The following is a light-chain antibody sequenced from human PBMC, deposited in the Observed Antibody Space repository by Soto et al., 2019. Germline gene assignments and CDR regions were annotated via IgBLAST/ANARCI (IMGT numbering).Light chain of an antibody. CDR1: QSITTY. J-gene: IGKJ2*01. Sequence: DIQMTQSPSSLSASVGDRVTITCRASQSITTYLHWYQKKPGKAPKLLIYAASSLQSGVPSRFSGSGSGTDFTLTISSLQHEDFATYYCQQSYSTPYTFGPGTELEIK. CDR2: AAS. CDR3: QQSYSTPYT. V-gene: IGKV1-39*01.